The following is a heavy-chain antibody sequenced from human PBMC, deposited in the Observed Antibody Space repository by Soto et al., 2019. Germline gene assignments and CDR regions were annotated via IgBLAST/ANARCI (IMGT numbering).Heavy chain of an antibody. V-gene: IGHV3-53*02. CDR1: GFTVSSNY. CDR3: AIDPGGYSYGPFGWGAFDI. CDR2: IYSGGST. J-gene: IGHJ3*02. D-gene: IGHD5-18*01. Sequence: EVQLVETGGGLIQPGGSLRLSCAASGFTVSSNYMSWVRQAPGKGLEWVSVIYSGGSTYYADSVKGRFTISRDNSKNTVYLQMNSLRAEDTDVYYCAIDPGGYSYGPFGWGAFDIRGQGTMVTVSS.